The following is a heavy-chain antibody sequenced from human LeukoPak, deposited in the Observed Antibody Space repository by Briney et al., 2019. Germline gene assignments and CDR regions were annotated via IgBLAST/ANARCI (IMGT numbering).Heavy chain of an antibody. CDR1: GYTLTELS. Sequence: GASVKVSCKVSGYTLTELSMHWVRQAPGKGLEWMGGFDPEDGETIYAQKFQGRVTMTEDTSTDTAYMELSSLRSEDTAVYYCATVGSIAVADHNWFDPWGQGTLVTVSP. V-gene: IGHV1-24*01. J-gene: IGHJ5*02. CDR3: ATVGSIAVADHNWFDP. D-gene: IGHD6-19*01. CDR2: FDPEDGET.